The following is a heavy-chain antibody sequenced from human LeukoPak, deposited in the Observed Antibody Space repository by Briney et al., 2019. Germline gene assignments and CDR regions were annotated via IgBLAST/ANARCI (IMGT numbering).Heavy chain of an antibody. CDR2: ISPSDGST. D-gene: IGHD3-10*01. V-gene: IGHV1-46*01. Sequence: ASLKVSSKASGYTFTTYYMHWVRQTPEQGLEWMGIISPSDGSTSYAQKFQGRVTMTRDTSTSTVYMELSSLRSEDTAVYYCARDYYGSGTAGGYWGQGTLATVSS. CDR3: ARDYYGSGTAGGY. J-gene: IGHJ4*02. CDR1: GYTFTTYY.